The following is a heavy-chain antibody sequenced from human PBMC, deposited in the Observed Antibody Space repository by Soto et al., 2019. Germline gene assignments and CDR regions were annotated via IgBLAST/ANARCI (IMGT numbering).Heavy chain of an antibody. CDR2: ILNDGSNR. CDR1: GFTFSNYG. D-gene: IGHD3-10*01. J-gene: IGHJ6*02. CDR3: ARDDEYAGNGMDV. Sequence: QGQLVESGGGVVQPGRSLRLSCAASGFTFSNYGMHWVRQAPGKGLEWVAVILNDGSNRYHADSVKDRFTISRDNSKNMLYLQMNSLRAEDTAVYYCARDDEYAGNGMDVWGQGTTVTVS. V-gene: IGHV3-33*01.